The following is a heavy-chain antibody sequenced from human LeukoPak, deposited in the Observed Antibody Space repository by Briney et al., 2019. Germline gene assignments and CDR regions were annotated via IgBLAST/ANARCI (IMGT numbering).Heavy chain of an antibody. J-gene: IGHJ6*03. V-gene: IGHV1-2*02. Sequence: ASVKVSCKASGYTFTGYYMHWVRQAPGQGLEWMGWINPNSGGTNYAQKFQGRVTMTRDTSISTAYMELSRLRSDDTAVYYCATIAVAGNPTYYMDVWGKGTTVTVSS. CDR1: GYTFTGYY. CDR2: INPNSGGT. CDR3: ATIAVAGNPTYYMDV. D-gene: IGHD6-19*01.